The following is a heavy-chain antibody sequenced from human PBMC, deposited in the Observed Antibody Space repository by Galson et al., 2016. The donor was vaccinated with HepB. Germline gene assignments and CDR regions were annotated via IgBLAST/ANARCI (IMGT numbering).Heavy chain of an antibody. D-gene: IGHD2-21*01. CDR3: VIHYGGYWFDP. CDR2: FNPEVSET. Sequence: SVKVSCKVSGKTLSELAIHWVRQAPGKGLEWVGGFNPEVSETIYAQKLQDRVTMTEDPSTDTAYMEVSGLKFEDTAVYYCVIHYGGYWFDPRGQGTLVTVSS. CDR1: GKTLSELA. J-gene: IGHJ5*02. V-gene: IGHV1-24*01.